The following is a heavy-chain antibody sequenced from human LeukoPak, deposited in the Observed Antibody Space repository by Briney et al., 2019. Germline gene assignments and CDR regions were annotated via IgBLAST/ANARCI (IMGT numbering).Heavy chain of an antibody. Sequence: GGSLRLSCAASGFTFSSYAMHWVRQAPGKGLEWVAVTSYDGSNKYYADSVKGRFTISRDNSKNTLYLQMNSLRAEDTAVYYCARDLRVLVRGVISYWGQGTLVTVSS. CDR2: TSYDGSNK. CDR3: ARDLRVLVRGVISY. J-gene: IGHJ4*02. V-gene: IGHV3-30*04. D-gene: IGHD3-10*01. CDR1: GFTFSSYA.